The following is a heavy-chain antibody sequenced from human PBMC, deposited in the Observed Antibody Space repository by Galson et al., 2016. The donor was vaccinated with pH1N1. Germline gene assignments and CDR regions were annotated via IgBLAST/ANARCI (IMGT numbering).Heavy chain of an antibody. CDR2: ISGTGAS. CDR1: GFSFRSHA. D-gene: IGHD1-1*01. J-gene: IGHJ4*02. CDR3: SRSAYFITASRNDLDY. V-gene: IGHV3-23*01. Sequence: SLRLSCAASGFSFRSHAMTWVRQVPGKGLEWVSIISGTGASHYEDSVKGRFTISRDNSKTLLSLQMDSLRVEDAAVYYYSRSAYFITASRNDLDYWGKGTLVTVSS.